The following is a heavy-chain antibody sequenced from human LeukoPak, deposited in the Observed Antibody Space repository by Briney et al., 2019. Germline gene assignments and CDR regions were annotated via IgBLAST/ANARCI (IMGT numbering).Heavy chain of an antibody. Sequence: SETLSLTCTVSGGSIRSYYWSWIRQPPGKGLEWIGYIYHSGSTYYNPSLKSRVTISVDRSKNQFSLKLSSVTAADTAVYYCARADDSSGYPNYYFDYWGQGTLVTVSS. V-gene: IGHV4-59*12. CDR1: GGSIRSYY. CDR2: IYHSGST. CDR3: ARADDSSGYPNYYFDY. J-gene: IGHJ4*02. D-gene: IGHD3-22*01.